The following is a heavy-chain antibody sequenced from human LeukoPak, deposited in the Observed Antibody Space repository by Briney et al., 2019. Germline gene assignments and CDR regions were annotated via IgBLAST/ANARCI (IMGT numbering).Heavy chain of an antibody. V-gene: IGHV3-7*05. Sequence: GGSLRLSCAASGFIFCSYWMSWVRQAPGKGLEWVANIKQDGSEEVYVDSVKGRFTISRDNAKNSLFLQMNTLRGEDTAVYYCARDPYSSTWSYGMDVWGQGTTVTVSS. CDR3: ARDPYSSTWSYGMDV. CDR1: GFIFCSYW. CDR2: IKQDGSEE. D-gene: IGHD6-6*01. J-gene: IGHJ6*02.